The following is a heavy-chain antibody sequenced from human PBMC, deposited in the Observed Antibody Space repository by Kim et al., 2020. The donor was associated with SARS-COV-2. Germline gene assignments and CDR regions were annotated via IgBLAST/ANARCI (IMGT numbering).Heavy chain of an antibody. D-gene: IGHD1-26*01. Sequence: SETLSLTCTVSGGSISSSSYYWGWIRQPPGKGLEWIGSIYYSGSTYYNPSLKSRVTISVDTSKNQFSLKLSSVTAADTAVYYCARGEWELLSRYRSGQDAFDIWGQGTMVTVSS. CDR1: GGSISSSSYY. CDR2: IYYSGST. J-gene: IGHJ3*02. V-gene: IGHV4-39*01. CDR3: ARGEWELLSRYRSGQDAFDI.